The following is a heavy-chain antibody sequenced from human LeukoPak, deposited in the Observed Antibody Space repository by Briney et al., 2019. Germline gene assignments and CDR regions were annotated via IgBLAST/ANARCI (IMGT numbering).Heavy chain of an antibody. V-gene: IGHV3-23*01. Sequence: PGGSLRLSCAASGFTFSSYAMSWVRQAPGKGLEWVSAISGSGGSTYYADSVKGRFTISRDNSKNTLYLQMNSLRAEDTAVYYCANGLKAKGYCSSTSCYPPFDYWGQGTLVTVSS. CDR2: ISGSGGST. D-gene: IGHD2-2*01. CDR3: ANGLKAKGYCSSTSCYPPFDY. J-gene: IGHJ4*02. CDR1: GFTFSSYA.